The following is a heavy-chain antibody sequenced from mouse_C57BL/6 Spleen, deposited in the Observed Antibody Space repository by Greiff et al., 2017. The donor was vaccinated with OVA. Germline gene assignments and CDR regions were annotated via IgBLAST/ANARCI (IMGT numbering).Heavy chain of an antibody. D-gene: IGHD1-1*01. CDR3: ARRYYYGSSYAMDY. V-gene: IGHV3-6*01. CDR2: ISYDGSN. Sequence: ESGPGLVKPSQSLSLTCSVTGYSITSGYYWNWIRQFPGNKLEWMGYISYDGSNNYNPSLKNRISITRDTSKNQFFLKLNSVTTEDTATYYCARRYYYGSSYAMDYWGQGTSVTVSS. J-gene: IGHJ4*01. CDR1: GYSITSGYY.